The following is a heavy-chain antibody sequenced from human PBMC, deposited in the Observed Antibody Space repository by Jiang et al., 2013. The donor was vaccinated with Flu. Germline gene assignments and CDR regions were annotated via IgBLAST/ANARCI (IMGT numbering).Heavy chain of an antibody. D-gene: IGHD3-22*01. J-gene: IGHJ4*02. CDR1: GYTFTGYY. CDR2: INPNNGDT. CDR3: ARDSTGYSQDY. V-gene: IGHV1-2*02. Sequence: GAEVKKPGSSVKVSCEASGYTFTGYYMHWMRQAPGQGLEWMGWINPNNGDTNYAQKFQGRVTMTRDTSISTAYLELSRLRSDDTAVYYCARDSTGYSQDYWGQGVLVTVSS.